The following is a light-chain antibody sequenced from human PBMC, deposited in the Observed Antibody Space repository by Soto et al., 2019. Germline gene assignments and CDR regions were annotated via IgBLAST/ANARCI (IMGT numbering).Light chain of an antibody. J-gene: IGKJ1*01. V-gene: IGKV1-5*03. Sequence: DIQMTQSPSTLSASVGDRVTITCRASQSISDWLAWYQQKPGKAPKTLIYKASSLASGVPSRFSGSASGTEFTLTISSLQPDDFATYYCQQYNNYFRTFGQGTKVEIK. CDR2: KAS. CDR3: QQYNNYFRT. CDR1: QSISDW.